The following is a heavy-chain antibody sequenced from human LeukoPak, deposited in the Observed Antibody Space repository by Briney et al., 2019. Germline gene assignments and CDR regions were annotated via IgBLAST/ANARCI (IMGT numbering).Heavy chain of an antibody. J-gene: IGHJ6*02. V-gene: IGHV3-23*01. Sequence: GGSLRLSCAASGFTFINYAMTWVRQAPGKGLEWVSAISGGGGSSFYADSMKGRFTISRENTKNTVYLQMNSLRADDTAVYYCAKGNGDFYYYRMDVWGQGTTVTVSS. D-gene: IGHD4-11*01. CDR3: AKGNGDFYYYRMDV. CDR1: GFTFINYA. CDR2: ISGGGGSS.